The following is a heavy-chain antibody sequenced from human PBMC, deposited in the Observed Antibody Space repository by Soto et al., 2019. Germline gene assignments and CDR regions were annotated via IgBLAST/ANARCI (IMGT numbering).Heavy chain of an antibody. Sequence: PVGSLRLSCAASGFTFSSYGMHWVRQAPGKGLEWVAVISYDGSNKYYADSVKGRFTISRDNSKNTLYLQMNSLRAEDTAVYYCARGSSSRYLDYCGQGTLVTVSS. CDR2: ISYDGSNK. CDR1: GFTFSSYG. V-gene: IGHV3-30*03. D-gene: IGHD6-13*01. CDR3: ARGSSSRYLDY. J-gene: IGHJ4*02.